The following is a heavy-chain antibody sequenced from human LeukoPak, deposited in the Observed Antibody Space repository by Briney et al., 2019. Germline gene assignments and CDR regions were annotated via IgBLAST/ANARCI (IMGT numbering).Heavy chain of an antibody. Sequence: PGGSLRLSCAASGFTFNTHGMHWVRQAPGKGLEWVAVIWYDGSNKYYADSVKGRFTISRDSSKNTLYLQMNSLRAEDTAVYYCARDLRWSHYWYFDLWGRGTLVTVSS. CDR2: IWYDGSNK. CDR3: ARDLRWSHYWYFDL. V-gene: IGHV3-33*01. J-gene: IGHJ2*01. D-gene: IGHD2-15*01. CDR1: GFTFNTHG.